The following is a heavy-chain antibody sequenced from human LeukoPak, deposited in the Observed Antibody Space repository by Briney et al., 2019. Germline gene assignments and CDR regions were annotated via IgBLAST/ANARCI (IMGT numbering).Heavy chain of an antibody. CDR1: GFTFSSYA. CDR2: ISLDGATT. Sequence: AGGSLRLSCAASGFTFSSYAMSWVRQAPGKGLEWVSGISLDGATTYYAGSVEGRFAISRDNAKNSLYLQMNSLRAEDTAVYYCARGEYLADYGDYFDYWGQGTLVTVSS. D-gene: IGHD4-17*01. J-gene: IGHJ4*02. CDR3: ARGEYLADYGDYFDY. V-gene: IGHV3-23*01.